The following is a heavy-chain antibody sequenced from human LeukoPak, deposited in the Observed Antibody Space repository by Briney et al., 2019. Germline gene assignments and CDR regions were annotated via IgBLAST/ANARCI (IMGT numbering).Heavy chain of an antibody. CDR2: IIPIFGTA. CDR1: GGTFSSYA. V-gene: IGHV1-69*06. J-gene: IGHJ4*02. CDR3: ALRFGELYYFDY. D-gene: IGHD3-10*01. Sequence: GASVKVSCKASGGTFSSYAISWVRQAPGQGLEWMGGIIPIFGTANYAQKFQGRVTIAADKSTSTAYVELSSLRSEDTAVYYCALRFGELYYFDYWGQGTLVTVSS.